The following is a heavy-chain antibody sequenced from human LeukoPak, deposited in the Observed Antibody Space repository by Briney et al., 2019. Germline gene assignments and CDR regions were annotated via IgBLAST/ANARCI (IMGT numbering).Heavy chain of an antibody. CDR1: GYTLTELS. J-gene: IGHJ3*02. CDR3: AMAIWGVVPAHSHAFDI. CDR2: FDPEDGET. V-gene: IGHV1-24*01. D-gene: IGHD2-2*01. Sequence: ASVKVSCKVSGYTLTELSMHWVRQAPGKGLEWMGGFDPEDGETIYAQKFQGRVTMTEDTSTDTAYMELSSLRSEDTAVYYCAMAIWGVVPAHSHAFDIWGQGTMVTVSS.